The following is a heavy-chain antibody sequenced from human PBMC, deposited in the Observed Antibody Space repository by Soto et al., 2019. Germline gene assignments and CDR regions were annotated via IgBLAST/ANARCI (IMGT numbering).Heavy chain of an antibody. CDR3: ARGRSAEGQTDGDSYHYYPMDV. J-gene: IGHJ6*02. D-gene: IGHD3-22*01. CDR1: GFTFASYN. CDR2: ISHRSDYI. Sequence: GGSLRLSCASSGFTFASYNMLWVRQAPGKGLEWVASISHRSDYIYHADSVKGRFTVSRDNAKNSLFLEMTILRDEDTAVYYCARGRSAEGQTDGDSYHYYPMDVWGQGTTVTVSS. V-gene: IGHV3-21*01.